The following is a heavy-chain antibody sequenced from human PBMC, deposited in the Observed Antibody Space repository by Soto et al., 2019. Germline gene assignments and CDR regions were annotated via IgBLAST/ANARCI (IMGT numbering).Heavy chain of an antibody. CDR2: ISYDGSNK. J-gene: IGHJ6*02. CDR1: GFTFSSYA. CDR3: ASTTTVTTDYYYYGMDV. D-gene: IGHD4-4*01. Sequence: QVQLVESGGGVVQPGRSLRLSCAASGFTFSSYAMHWVRQAPGKGLEWVAVISYDGSNKYYADSVKGRFTISRDNSKNTLYLHMNSLRAEDTAVYYCASTTTVTTDYYYYGMDVWGQGTTVTVSS. V-gene: IGHV3-30-3*01.